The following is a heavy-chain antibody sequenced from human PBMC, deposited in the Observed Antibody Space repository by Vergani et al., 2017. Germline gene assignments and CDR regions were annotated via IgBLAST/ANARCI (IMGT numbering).Heavy chain of an antibody. D-gene: IGHD3-3*01. J-gene: IGHJ4*02. CDR1: GFTFSSYA. CDR2: ISGSGGST. V-gene: IGHV3-23*04. CDR3: AKDQTYYDFWSGYKSKGFDY. Sequence: VQLVESGGGVVQPGRSLRLSCAASGFTFSSYAMSWVRQAPGKGLEWVSAISGSGGSTYYADSVKGRFTISRDNSKNTLYLQMNSLRAEDTAVYYCAKDQTYYDFWSGYKSKGFDYWGQGTLVTVSS.